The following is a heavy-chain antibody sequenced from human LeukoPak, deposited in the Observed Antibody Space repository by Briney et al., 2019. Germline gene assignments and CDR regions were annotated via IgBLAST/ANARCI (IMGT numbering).Heavy chain of an antibody. CDR3: ARDEGFGELFFDY. V-gene: IGHV3-48*03. CDR2: ISSSGSTI. D-gene: IGHD3-10*01. J-gene: IGHJ4*02. Sequence: GGSLRLSCAASGFTFSSYEMNRVRQAPGKGLEWVSYISSSGSTIYYADSVKGRFTISRDNAKNSLYLQMDSLRAEDTAVYYCARDEGFGELFFDYWGQGTLVTVSS. CDR1: GFTFSSYE.